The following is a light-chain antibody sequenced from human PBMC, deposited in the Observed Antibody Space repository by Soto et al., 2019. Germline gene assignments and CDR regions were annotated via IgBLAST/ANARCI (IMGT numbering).Light chain of an antibody. CDR3: QQYGRSYT. CDR2: GTS. Sequence: EIVLTQSPGTLSLSPGERATLSCRASQSVRNNYLAWYQQQPGQAPRLLIYGTSTRDTGIPDRFSGSGSGTDFTLTISLLEPEHFAVYYCQQYGRSYTFSPGTKVEIK. J-gene: IGKJ3*01. CDR1: QSVRNNY. V-gene: IGKV3-20*01.